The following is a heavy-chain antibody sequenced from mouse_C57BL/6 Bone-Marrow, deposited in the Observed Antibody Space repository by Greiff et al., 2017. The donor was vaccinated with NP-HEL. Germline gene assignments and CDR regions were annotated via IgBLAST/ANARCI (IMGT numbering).Heavy chain of an antibody. V-gene: IGHV1-74*01. J-gene: IGHJ2*01. Sequence: VQLQQPGAELVKPGASVKVSCKASGFTFTSYWMHWVQQSPGQGLEWIGRIHPSDSDTNYNQKFKGKATLTVDKSSSTAYMQLSSLTSEDSAVYYCAIGYYDSSYPFDYWGQGTTLTVSS. CDR1: GFTFTSYW. CDR3: AIGYYDSSYPFDY. D-gene: IGHD1-1*01. CDR2: IHPSDSDT.